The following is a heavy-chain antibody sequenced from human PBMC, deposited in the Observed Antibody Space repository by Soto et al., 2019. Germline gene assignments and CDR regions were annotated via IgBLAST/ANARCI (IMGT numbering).Heavy chain of an antibody. V-gene: IGHV3-30-3*01. Sequence: QVQLVESGGGVVQPGRSLRLSCAASGFTFSSYAMHWVRQAPGKGLEWVAVISYDGSNKYYADSVKGRCTISRDNSKNTLYLQMNSLRAEDTAVYYCARDGLLGYFDYWGQGTLVTVSS. J-gene: IGHJ4*02. D-gene: IGHD3-16*01. CDR2: ISYDGSNK. CDR1: GFTFSSYA. CDR3: ARDGLLGYFDY.